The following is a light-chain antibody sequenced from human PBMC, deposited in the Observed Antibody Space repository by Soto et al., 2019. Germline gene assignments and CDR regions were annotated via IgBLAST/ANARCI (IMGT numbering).Light chain of an antibody. CDR3: QQDNDFQYS. J-gene: IGKJ2*01. CDR1: QNIGSW. CDR2: KAT. Sequence: DIQMTQSPSTLSASVGDGVTITCRAIQNIGSWLAWYQQKPGEAPKLLISKATNLQSGVPSRFSGSGSGTDFSLTISSLQPVDSATYFCQQDNDFQYSFGPGTKLDI. V-gene: IGKV1-5*03.